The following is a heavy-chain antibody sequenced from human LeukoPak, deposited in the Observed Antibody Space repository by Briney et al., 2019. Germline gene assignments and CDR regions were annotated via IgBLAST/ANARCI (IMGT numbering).Heavy chain of an antibody. D-gene: IGHD7-27*01. Sequence: ASVTVSCKASGYSFSTFDINWVRQAPGQGLEWMGWMNPNTGKTGYAQKFQGRVTIIGNSSRSTVDMELSSLTTDDTAVYYCARGPLTGEHYHYYMDVWGKGSTATVSS. J-gene: IGHJ6*03. CDR2: MNPNTGKT. V-gene: IGHV1-8*03. CDR3: ARGPLTGEHYHYYMDV. CDR1: GYSFSTFD.